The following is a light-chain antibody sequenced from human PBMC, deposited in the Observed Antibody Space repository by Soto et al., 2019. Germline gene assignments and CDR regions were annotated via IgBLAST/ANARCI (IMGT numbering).Light chain of an antibody. CDR1: QSVSEW. J-gene: IGKJ1*01. CDR2: DAS. CDR3: QKYDSVPWS. Sequence: DIQMTQSPSTLSASVGDRVTITCRASQSVSEWLAWYQQKPGKPPKLLIYDASTLASGVPSRFSGSGSSSGTEFTLTINSLQPEDVATYFCQKYDSVPWSFGQGTRVEI. V-gene: IGKV1-5*01.